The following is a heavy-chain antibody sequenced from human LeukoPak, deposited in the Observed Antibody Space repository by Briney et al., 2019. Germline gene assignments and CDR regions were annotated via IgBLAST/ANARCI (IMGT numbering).Heavy chain of an antibody. Sequence: SETLSLTCTVSGGSISSYYWSWIRQPAGKGLEWIGRIYTSGSTNYNPSLKSRVTMSVDTSKNQFSLKLSSVTAADTAVYYCASEPGSENWGHYWYFDLWGRGTLVTVSS. D-gene: IGHD7-27*01. J-gene: IGHJ2*01. CDR3: ASEPGSENWGHYWYFDL. V-gene: IGHV4-4*07. CDR2: IYTSGST. CDR1: GGSISSYY.